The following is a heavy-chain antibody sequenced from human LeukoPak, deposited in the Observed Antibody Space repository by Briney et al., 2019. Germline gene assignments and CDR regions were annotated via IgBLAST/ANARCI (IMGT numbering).Heavy chain of an antibody. V-gene: IGHV3-13*04. J-gene: IGHJ3*02. D-gene: IGHD6-6*01. CDR3: ARGFVHAFDI. Sequence: GGSLRLSCAASGFAFSTYDMHWVRQATGKGLEWVSAIGVAGDTYYPGSVKGRFTISRENAKNSLYLQMNSLSARDTAVYYCARGFVHAFDIWGQGTMVTVSS. CDR1: GFAFSTYD. CDR2: IGVAGDT.